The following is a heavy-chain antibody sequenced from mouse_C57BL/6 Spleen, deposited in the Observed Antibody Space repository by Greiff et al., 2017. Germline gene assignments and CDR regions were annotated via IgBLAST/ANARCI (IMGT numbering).Heavy chain of an antibody. Sequence: DVMLVESGGGLVKPGGSLKLSCAASGFTFSDYGMHWVRQAPEKGLEWVAYISSGSSTIYYADTVKGRFTISRDNAKNTLFLQMTSLRSEDTAMYYCARRDYGYYFDYWGQGTTLTVSS. J-gene: IGHJ2*01. CDR1: GFTFSDYG. CDR2: ISSGSSTI. D-gene: IGHD1-2*01. V-gene: IGHV5-17*01. CDR3: ARRDYGYYFDY.